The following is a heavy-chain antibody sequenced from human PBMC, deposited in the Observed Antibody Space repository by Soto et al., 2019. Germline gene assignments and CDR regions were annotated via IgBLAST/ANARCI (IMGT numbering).Heavy chain of an antibody. CDR2: ISYDGSNK. CDR3: AKDFHRYCSSTSCYYGMDV. D-gene: IGHD2-2*01. V-gene: IGHV3-30*18. CDR1: GFTFSSYG. Sequence: GGSLRLSCAASGFTFSSYGMHWVRQAPGKGLEWVAVISYDGSNKYYADSVKGRFTISRDNSKNTLYLQMNSLRAEDTAVYYCAKDFHRYCSSTSCYYGMDVWGQGTTVTVSS. J-gene: IGHJ6*02.